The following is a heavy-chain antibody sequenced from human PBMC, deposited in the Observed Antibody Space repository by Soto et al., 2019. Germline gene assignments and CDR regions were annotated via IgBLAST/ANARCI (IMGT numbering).Heavy chain of an antibody. Sequence: GGSLRLSCAASGFTFSSYDMHWVRQAPGKGLEWVSAIGTAGDTYYPGSVKGGFTISRENAKNSLYLQMNSMRAGDTAVYYCARGFHCSSTSCYVQPWFDPWGQGTLVTVSS. CDR1: GFTFSSYD. J-gene: IGHJ5*02. CDR2: IGTAGDT. V-gene: IGHV3-13*01. CDR3: ARGFHCSSTSCYVQPWFDP. D-gene: IGHD2-2*01.